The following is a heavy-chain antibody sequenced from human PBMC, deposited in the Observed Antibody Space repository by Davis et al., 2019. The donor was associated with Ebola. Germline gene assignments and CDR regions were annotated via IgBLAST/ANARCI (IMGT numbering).Heavy chain of an antibody. CDR1: AYTFTSYD. Sequence: ASVKVSCKASAYTFTSYDINWVRQATGQGLEWMGWMNPNSGSTGYTQKFQGRVTMTRNTSLSTAYMELGSLRSEYTAVYYCARGMGLTALGGLYFYSYAMDVWGKGTTVTVSS. J-gene: IGHJ6*04. V-gene: IGHV1-8*01. CDR3: ARGMGLTALGGLYFYSYAMDV. D-gene: IGHD4/OR15-4a*01. CDR2: MNPNSGST.